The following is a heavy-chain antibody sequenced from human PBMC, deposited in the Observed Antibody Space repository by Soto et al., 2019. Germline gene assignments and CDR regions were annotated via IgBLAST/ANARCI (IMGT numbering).Heavy chain of an antibody. V-gene: IGHV1-3*01. J-gene: IGHJ6*03. CDR1: GYTFTSYS. CDR3: AREAVVVAHYYYYMDV. D-gene: IGHD2-15*01. CDR2: INAGNGNT. Sequence: ASVKVSCKASGYTFTSYSMHWVRQAPGQRLEWMGWINAGNGNTKYSQKFQGRVTITRDTSASTAYMELSSLRSEDTAVYYCAREAVVVAHYYYYMDVWGKGTTVTVSS.